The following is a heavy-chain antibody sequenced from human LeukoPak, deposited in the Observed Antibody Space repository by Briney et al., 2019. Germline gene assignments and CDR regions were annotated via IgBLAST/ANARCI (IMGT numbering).Heavy chain of an antibody. D-gene: IGHD6-19*01. Sequence: ASVKVSCKASGYTFTSYGISWVRQAPGQGLEWMGWISAYNGNTNYAQKLQGRVTMTTDPSTSTAYMELRSLRSDDTAVYYGSRGPYSSGYFDYWGQGTLVTVSS. V-gene: IGHV1-18*01. CDR1: GYTFTSYG. CDR2: ISAYNGNT. CDR3: SRGPYSSGYFDY. J-gene: IGHJ4*02.